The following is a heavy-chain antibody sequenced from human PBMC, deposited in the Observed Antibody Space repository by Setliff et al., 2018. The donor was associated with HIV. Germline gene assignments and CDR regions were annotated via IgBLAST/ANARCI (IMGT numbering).Heavy chain of an antibody. J-gene: IGHJ4*02. CDR3: ARVHRVIPACDY. CDR1: GYTFIGYY. CDR2: INPNNGGT. V-gene: IGHV1-2*02. D-gene: IGHD2-15*01. Sequence: GASVKVSCKTSGYTFIGYYLHWVRQAPGQGLEWMGWINPNNGGTSYAQNFQGRVTMTRDTSNSTAYMELSRLESDDTAVYFCARVHRVIPACDYWGQGALVTVSS.